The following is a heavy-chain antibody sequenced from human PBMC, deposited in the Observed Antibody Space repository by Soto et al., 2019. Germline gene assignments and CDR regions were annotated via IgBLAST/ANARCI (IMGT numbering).Heavy chain of an antibody. D-gene: IGHD5-12*01. CDR3: ASWGFIVATNWYFDL. J-gene: IGHJ2*01. CDR1: GFTFSRYW. V-gene: IGHV3-7*01. CDR2: IKQDGNEE. Sequence: EAQLVESGGGLVQPGGSLRLSCAASGFTFSRYWMSWVRQAPGKGLEWVANIKQDGNEESYVDSVKGRFTISRDNTKHSLFLQMNRLRAEDTAVYYCASWGFIVATNWYFDLWGRGTLVTVSS.